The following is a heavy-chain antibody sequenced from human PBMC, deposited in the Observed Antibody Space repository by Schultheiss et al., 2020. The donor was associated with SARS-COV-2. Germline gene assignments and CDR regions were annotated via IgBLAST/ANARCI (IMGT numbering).Heavy chain of an antibody. CDR2: INPNSGGT. D-gene: IGHD4-17*01. CDR1: GYTFTGYY. V-gene: IGHV1-2*06. CDR3: ARAGRGTVPNAGWFDP. Sequence: ASVKVSCKASGYTFTGYYMHWVRQAPGQGLEWMGRINPNSGGTNYAQKFQGRVTMTRDTSTSTVYMELSSLRSEDTAVYYCARAGRGTVPNAGWFDPWGQGTLVTVSS. J-gene: IGHJ5*02.